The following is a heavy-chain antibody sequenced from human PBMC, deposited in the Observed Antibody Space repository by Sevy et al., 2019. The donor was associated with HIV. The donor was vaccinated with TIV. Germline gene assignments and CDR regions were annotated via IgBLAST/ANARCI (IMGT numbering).Heavy chain of an antibody. J-gene: IGHJ4*02. Sequence: GGSLRLSCAASGFTFDDYTMHWVRQAPGKGLEWVSLITWDGGNTYYADPVKGRFTVSRDNSKDSLYLQMNSLRTEDTALYYCVKGGNTYGHHFDYWGQGTLVTVSS. CDR3: VKGGNTYGHHFDY. CDR2: ITWDGGNT. V-gene: IGHV3-43*01. CDR1: GFTFDDYT. D-gene: IGHD5-18*01.